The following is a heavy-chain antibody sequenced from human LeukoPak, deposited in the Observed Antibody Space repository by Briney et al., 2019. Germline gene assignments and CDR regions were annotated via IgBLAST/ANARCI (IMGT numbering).Heavy chain of an antibody. CDR1: GFTFSSYA. V-gene: IGHV3-23*01. Sequence: HPGGSLRLSCAASGFTFSSYAMSWVRQAPGKGLEWVSAISGSGGSTYYADSVKGRFTISRDNSKNTLYLQMNSLRAEDTAVYYCAKAEDYDILTGWADHWGQGTLVTVSS. D-gene: IGHD3-9*01. CDR3: AKAEDYDILTGWADH. J-gene: IGHJ4*02. CDR2: ISGSGGST.